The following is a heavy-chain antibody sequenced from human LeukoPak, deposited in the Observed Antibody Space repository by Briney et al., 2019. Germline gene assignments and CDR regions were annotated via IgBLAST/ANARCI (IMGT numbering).Heavy chain of an antibody. V-gene: IGHV3-7*01. J-gene: IGHJ6*03. CDR2: IKQDGSEK. CDR1: GFTFSSYA. CDR3: ARGNYDFWGDYYYYMDV. D-gene: IGHD3-3*01. Sequence: GGSLRLSCAASGFTFSSYAMNWVRQAPGKGLEWVANIKQDGSEKYYVDSVKGRFTISRDNAKNSLYLQMNSLRAEDTAVYYCARGNYDFWGDYYYYMDVWGKGTTVTVSS.